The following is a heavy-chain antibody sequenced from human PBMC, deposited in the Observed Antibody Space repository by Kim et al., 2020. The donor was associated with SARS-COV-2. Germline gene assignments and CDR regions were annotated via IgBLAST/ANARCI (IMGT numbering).Heavy chain of an antibody. CDR1: GGTFSSYA. Sequence: SVKVSCKASGGTFSSYAISWVRQAPGQGLEWMGRIIPILGIANYAQKFQGRVTITADKSTSTAYMELSSLRSEDTAVYYCARIVQWLFRNYYYYGMDVWGQGTTVTVSS. V-gene: IGHV1-69*04. J-gene: IGHJ6*02. CDR2: IIPILGIA. D-gene: IGHD6-19*01. CDR3: ARIVQWLFRNYYYYGMDV.